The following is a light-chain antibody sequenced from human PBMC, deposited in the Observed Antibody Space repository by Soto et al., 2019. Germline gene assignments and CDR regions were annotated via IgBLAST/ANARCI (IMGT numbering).Light chain of an antibody. CDR3: RSHTSRSSICV. CDR2: EVN. CDR1: SRDVGAYHF. V-gene: IGLV2-14*01. J-gene: IGLJ1*01. Sequence: QSVLTQPASVAGSPGQSITLSSTGTSRDVGAYHFVSWYQHHAAKAPKLFLYEVNRQRSGVSHRFSGSKSGNATYLTISGHQAEDEADYYCRSHTSRSSICVFGSGSKGTVL.